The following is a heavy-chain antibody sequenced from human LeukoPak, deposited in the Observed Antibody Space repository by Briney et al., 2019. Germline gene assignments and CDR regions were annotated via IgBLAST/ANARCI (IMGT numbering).Heavy chain of an antibody. D-gene: IGHD2-8*01. CDR2: IHHSGTT. CDR1: GDSVSRDF. Sequence: SETLSLTRTGSGDSVSRDFGNRFRQPPGKELKWIGYIHHSGTTNYNPSLKSRVAISVDTSKNQFSLKLSSVTAADTAVYFCARGGGCTTTSCDFDWWGQGTQVTVSS. V-gene: IGHV4-59*02. J-gene: IGHJ4*02. CDR3: ARGGGCTTTSCDFDW.